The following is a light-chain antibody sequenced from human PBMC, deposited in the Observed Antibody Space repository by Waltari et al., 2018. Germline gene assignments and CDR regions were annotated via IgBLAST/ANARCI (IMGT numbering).Light chain of an antibody. CDR3: AAWDDSLRGPV. CDR1: SSNLGRNF. CDR2: RNK. J-gene: IGLJ3*02. Sequence: QSVLTQAPSASGTPGQRVTISCSGSSSNLGRNFVFWYQLLPGMAPKLLIFRNKRRPSGVPDRFSGSKSGTSASLAIGGLRSEDEADYSCAAWDDSLRGPVFGTGTKLTVL. V-gene: IGLV1-47*01.